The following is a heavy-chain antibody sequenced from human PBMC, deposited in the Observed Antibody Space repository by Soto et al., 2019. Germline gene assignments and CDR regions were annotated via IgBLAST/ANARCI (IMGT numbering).Heavy chain of an antibody. J-gene: IGHJ6*03. D-gene: IGHD4-17*01. V-gene: IGHV3-64*01. Sequence: GGSLRLSCAASGFTFSSYAMHWVRQAPGKGLEYVSAISSNGGSTYYANSVKGRFTISRDNSKNTLYLQMGSLRAEDMAVYYCARGLAPDYGDYYGSYYYYYMDVWGKGTTVTVSS. CDR2: ISSNGGST. CDR1: GFTFSSYA. CDR3: ARGLAPDYGDYYGSYYYYYMDV.